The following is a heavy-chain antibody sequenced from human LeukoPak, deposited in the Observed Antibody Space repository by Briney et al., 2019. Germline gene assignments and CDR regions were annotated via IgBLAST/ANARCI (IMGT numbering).Heavy chain of an antibody. J-gene: IGHJ4*02. V-gene: IGHV5-51*01. CDR1: GYSFTSYW. D-gene: IGHD3-10*01. CDR3: ARNHASGVWFGELLFDY. Sequence: GESLKISCKGSGYSFTSYWIGWVRQMPGKGLEWMGIIYPGDSDTRYSPSFQGQVTISADKSISTAYLQWSSLKASDTAMYCCARNHASGVWFGELLFDYWGQGTLVTVSS. CDR2: IYPGDSDT.